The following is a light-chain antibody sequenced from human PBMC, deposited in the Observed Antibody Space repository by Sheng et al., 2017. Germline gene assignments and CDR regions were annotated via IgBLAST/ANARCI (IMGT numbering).Light chain of an antibody. Sequence: EIVMTQSPATLSVSPGQRGTLSCRASQSVSSNLAWYQQKPGQAPRLLIFDVSDRATGIPARFSGSGSETDFTLTISSLEPEDSAVYYCQQRNHWPPTFGGGTKVEIK. CDR2: DVS. V-gene: IGKV3-11*01. CDR1: QSVSSN. J-gene: IGKJ4*01. CDR3: QQRNHWPPT.